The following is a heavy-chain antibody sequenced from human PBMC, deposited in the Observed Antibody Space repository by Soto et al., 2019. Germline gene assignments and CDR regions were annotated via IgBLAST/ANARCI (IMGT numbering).Heavy chain of an antibody. CDR2: IYYSGST. V-gene: IGHV4-31*03. CDR3: ARATYYYDSSGYADI. D-gene: IGHD3-22*01. CDR1: GGSISSGGYY. Sequence: SETLSLTCTVSGGSISSGGYYWSWIRQHPGKGLEWIGYIYYSGSTYYNPSLKSRVTISVDTSKNQFSLKLSSVTAADTAVYCCARATYYYDSSGYADIWGQGTMVTVSS. J-gene: IGHJ3*02.